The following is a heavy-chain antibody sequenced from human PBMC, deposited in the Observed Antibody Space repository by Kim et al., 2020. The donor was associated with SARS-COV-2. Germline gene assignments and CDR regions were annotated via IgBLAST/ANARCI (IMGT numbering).Heavy chain of an antibody. CDR3: ARAYSSSWYSLYYFDY. Sequence: ASVKVSCKASGYTFTSYGISWVRQAPGQGLEWMGWISAYNGNTNYAQKLQGRVTMTTDTSTSTAYMELRSLRSDDTAVYYCARAYSSSWYSLYYFDYWGRGTLVTVSS. CDR1: GYTFTSYG. D-gene: IGHD6-13*01. J-gene: IGHJ4*02. V-gene: IGHV1-18*01. CDR2: ISAYNGNT.